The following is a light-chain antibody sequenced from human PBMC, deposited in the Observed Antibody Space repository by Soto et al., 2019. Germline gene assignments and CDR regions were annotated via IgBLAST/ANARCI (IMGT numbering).Light chain of an antibody. J-gene: IGLJ1*01. CDR2: SNN. CDR1: SSNIGSNT. V-gene: IGLV1-44*01. Sequence: QSVLTQPRSASGTPGQSVTISCSGSSSNIGSNTVNWYQQLPGTAPKLLIYSNNQRPSGVPDRFSGSKSGTSASLAISGLQSEDEADYYCAAWDDSLNGYVFGNGKKVTV. CDR3: AAWDDSLNGYV.